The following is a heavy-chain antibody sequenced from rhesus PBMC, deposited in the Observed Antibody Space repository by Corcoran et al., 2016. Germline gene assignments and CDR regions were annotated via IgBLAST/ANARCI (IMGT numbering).Heavy chain of an antibody. CDR3: ATGGSKSLDY. CDR2: VDPADGAA. CDR1: GYTFTDYS. Sequence: EVQLVQSGAEVKKPGASVKISCKASGYTFTDYSLHWVLQAPGKGLEWMGRVDPADGAAIHTHNVQDRVTITADTSTETAYMALSSLRSDHTAVYYCATGGSKSLDYWGQGVLVTVSS. V-gene: IGHV1-111*02. D-gene: IGHD4-23*01. J-gene: IGHJ4*01.